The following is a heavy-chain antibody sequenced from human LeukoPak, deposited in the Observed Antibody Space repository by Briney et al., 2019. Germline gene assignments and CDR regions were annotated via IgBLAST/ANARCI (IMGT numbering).Heavy chain of an antibody. J-gene: IGHJ6*04. Sequence: GGSLRLSCAASGFTFDDYAMHWVRQAPGKGQEWVSLISWDGGSTYYADSVKGRFTISRDNSKNSLCLQMNSLRAEDTALYYCATGAYYYYGMDVWGKGTTVTVSS. D-gene: IGHD3-10*01. CDR2: ISWDGGST. CDR1: GFTFDDYA. V-gene: IGHV3-43D*04. CDR3: ATGAYYYYGMDV.